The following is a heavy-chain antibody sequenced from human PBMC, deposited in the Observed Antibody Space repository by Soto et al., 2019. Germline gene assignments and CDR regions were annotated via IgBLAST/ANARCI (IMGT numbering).Heavy chain of an antibody. CDR2: IKQDGSEK. CDR3: ARDVRQVDY. Sequence: LRLSCAASGFTFSTYWMSWVRQAPGKGLEWVANIKQDGSEKYYVDSVKGRSTISRDNAKDSLYLQMNSLRAEDTAVYYCARDVRQVDYWGQGTLVAVSS. J-gene: IGHJ4*02. CDR1: GFTFSTYW. D-gene: IGHD3-10*02. V-gene: IGHV3-7*03.